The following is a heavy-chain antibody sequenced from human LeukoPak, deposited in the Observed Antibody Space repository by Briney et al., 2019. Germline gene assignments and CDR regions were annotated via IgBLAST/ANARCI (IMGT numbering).Heavy chain of an antibody. CDR1: GYTFTSYG. J-gene: IGHJ5*02. CDR3: ARETGGDIVVVPAAPDRYNWFDP. CDR2: ISAYNGNT. V-gene: IGHV1-18*01. D-gene: IGHD2-2*01. Sequence: GASVKVSCKASGYTFTSYGISWVRQAPGQGLEWMGWISAYNGNTNYAQKLQGRVTMTTDTSTSTAYMELRSLRSDDTAVYYCARETGGDIVVVPAAPDRYNWFDPWGQGTLVTVSS.